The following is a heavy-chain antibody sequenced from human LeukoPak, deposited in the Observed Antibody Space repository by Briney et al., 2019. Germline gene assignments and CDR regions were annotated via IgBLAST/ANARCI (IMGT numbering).Heavy chain of an antibody. D-gene: IGHD3-9*01. CDR1: GFTFSNAW. V-gene: IGHV3-15*01. J-gene: IGHJ4*02. CDR3: TTDRDYDILTGYYSFDY. Sequence: GGSLRLSCAASGFTFSNAWMSWVRQAPGKGLEWVGRIKSKTDGGTTDYAAPVKGRFTISRDDSKNTLYLQMNSLKTEDTAVYYCTTDRDYDILTGYYSFDYWGQGTLVTVSS. CDR2: IKSKTDGGTT.